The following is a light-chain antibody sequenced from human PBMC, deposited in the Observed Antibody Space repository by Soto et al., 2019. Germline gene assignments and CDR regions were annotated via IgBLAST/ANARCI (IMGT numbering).Light chain of an antibody. Sequence: DIKMTQSPSSLSAAVGARVSITCKESQYIRTYLSWFHQHPGRAPKLRIYGASYRETGGPSRFRGSGSCTDFTFIISSMQHQDIATYYCQHYHSHPPFTFGHGTRVDVK. CDR3: QHYHSHPPFT. J-gene: IGKJ3*01. CDR2: GAS. V-gene: IGKV1-33*01. CDR1: QYIRTY.